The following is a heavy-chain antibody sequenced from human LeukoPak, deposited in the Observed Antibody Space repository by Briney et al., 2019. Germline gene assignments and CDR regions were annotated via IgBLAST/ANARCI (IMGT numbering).Heavy chain of an antibody. CDR2: ISGSGAGT. D-gene: IGHD3-22*01. V-gene: IGHV3-23*01. CDR1: GFTFSSNA. CDR3: ARDEGYDSSALHFDY. J-gene: IGHJ4*02. Sequence: GGSLRLSCAASGFTFSSNAMSWVRQAPGKGLEWVSAISGSGAGTYYADSVKGRFTISRDTSKNSLYLQMNSLRAEGTAVYYCARDEGYDSSALHFDYWGQGTLVTVSS.